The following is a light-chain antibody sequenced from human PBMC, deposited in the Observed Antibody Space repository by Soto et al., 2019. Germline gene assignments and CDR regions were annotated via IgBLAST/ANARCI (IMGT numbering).Light chain of an antibody. Sequence: EIVMTQSPATLSVPPGERATLSCRASQSVNSNLAWYQQESGQPPRLLIYGASTRATGIPARFSGSGSGTEFTLTISRLEPEDFAVYYCQQYGSSPPWTFGQGTKVDIK. CDR3: QQYGSSPPWT. J-gene: IGKJ1*01. CDR1: QSVNSN. V-gene: IGKV3-15*01. CDR2: GAS.